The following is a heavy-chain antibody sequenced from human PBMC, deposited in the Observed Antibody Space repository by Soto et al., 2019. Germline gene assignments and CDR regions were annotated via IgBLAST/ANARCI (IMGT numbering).Heavy chain of an antibody. CDR1: GGTFSSYT. D-gene: IGHD1-26*01. CDR3: ARGYYSGSNPSSFDY. Sequence: QLQLVQSGAEVREPGSSVKVSCKASGGTFSSYTVIWVRQAPGQGLEWMGGITPTLNIAKYAEKFQGRGTITADESTSTVNRHLSSLRSEDTAVYFCARGYYSGSNPSSFDYWGQGTLVAVSS. V-gene: IGHV1-69*01. CDR2: ITPTLNIA. J-gene: IGHJ4*02.